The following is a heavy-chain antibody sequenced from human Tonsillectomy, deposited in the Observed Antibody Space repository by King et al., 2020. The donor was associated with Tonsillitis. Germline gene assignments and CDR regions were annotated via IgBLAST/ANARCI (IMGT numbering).Heavy chain of an antibody. CDR3: ARQEFGGWYYFDY. D-gene: IGHD6-19*01. Sequence: QLQESGPGLVKPSETLSLTCTVSGGSISSRSYYWGWIRQPPGKGLEWIGSIYNSGSTYYNPSLKSRVIISVDTSKNQFSLKLSSVTAADTAVYYCARQEFGGWYYFDYWGQGTLVTVSS. J-gene: IGHJ4*02. CDR2: IYNSGST. CDR1: GGSISSRSYY. V-gene: IGHV4-39*01.